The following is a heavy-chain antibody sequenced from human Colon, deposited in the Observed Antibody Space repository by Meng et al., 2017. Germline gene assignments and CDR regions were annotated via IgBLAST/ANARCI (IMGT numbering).Heavy chain of an antibody. CDR1: GFDFSTYG. CDR3: VKSGTWDD. V-gene: IGHV3-33*06. J-gene: IGHJ4*02. Sequence: QGQLVESGGGVVQPGKSLRVSCATSGFDFSTYGFHWVRQAPGKGLEWVAVIWYDGSKKFYSDSVKGRFTISRDDSKSMVFLQMNSLRVEDTATYYCVKSGTWDDWGQGTLVTVSS. CDR2: IWYDGSKK.